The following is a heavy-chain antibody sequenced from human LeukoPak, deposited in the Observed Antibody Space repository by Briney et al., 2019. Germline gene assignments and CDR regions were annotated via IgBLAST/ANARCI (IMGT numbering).Heavy chain of an antibody. CDR1: GGTFSSYA. CDR3: ARVLGLNSNGDI. J-gene: IGHJ3*02. CDR2: IIPIFGTA. Sequence: SVKVSCKASGGTFSSYAISWVRQAPGQGLEWMGGIIPIFGTANYAQKFQGRVTITTDESTSTAYMELSSLRSEDTAVYYCARVLGLNSNGDIWGQGTMVTVSS. V-gene: IGHV1-69*05. D-gene: IGHD4-23*01.